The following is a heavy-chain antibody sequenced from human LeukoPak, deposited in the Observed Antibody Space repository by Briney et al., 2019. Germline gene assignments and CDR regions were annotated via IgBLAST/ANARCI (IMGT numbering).Heavy chain of an antibody. Sequence: ASVKVSCKASGYTFIDYWIHWVRQAPGQGLEWIGRIDLNTGDTTSAQKFQGRVTMTRDTSISTLYLDLSGLGSDDTAVYYCARDAPHQRFDYWGQGTLVTVSS. J-gene: IGHJ4*02. CDR1: GYTFIDYW. CDR3: ARDAPHQRFDY. V-gene: IGHV1-2*02. CDR2: IDLNTGDT.